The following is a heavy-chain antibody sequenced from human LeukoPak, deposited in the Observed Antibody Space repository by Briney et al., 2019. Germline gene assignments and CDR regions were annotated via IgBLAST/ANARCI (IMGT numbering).Heavy chain of an antibody. CDR2: INAANGHT. CDR1: GYTFTNYA. Sequence: ASVKVSCKASGYTFTNYAIHWVRQAPGQRFKWMGWINAANGHTKYSHKFQDRITITSDTSATTAYMELSSLRSEDMALYYCARGRGPPNTNRDFYYYYYMDVWGTGTTVTVSS. V-gene: IGHV1-3*03. J-gene: IGHJ6*03. D-gene: IGHD3-10*01. CDR3: ARGRGPPNTNRDFYYYYYMDV.